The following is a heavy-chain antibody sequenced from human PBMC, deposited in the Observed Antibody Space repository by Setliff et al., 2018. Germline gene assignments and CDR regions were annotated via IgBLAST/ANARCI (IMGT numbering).Heavy chain of an antibody. CDR1: GVSISDGHF. CDR2: IDRTGNR. CDR3: ARRDEYLQFREFFDF. J-gene: IGHJ4*02. D-gene: IGHD3-10*01. V-gene: IGHV4-38-2*01. Sequence: PSETLSLTCAVSGVSISDGHFWGWIRQPPGKGLEWIGSIDRTGNRYYNSPLRSRVTLSIDMSRNEFSLELRSMTAADTAMYYCARRDEYLQFREFFDFWGQG.